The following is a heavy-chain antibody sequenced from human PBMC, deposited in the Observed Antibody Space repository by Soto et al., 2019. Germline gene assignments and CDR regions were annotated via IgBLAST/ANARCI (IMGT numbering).Heavy chain of an antibody. CDR1: GGSFSGYY. CDR2: INHSGST. J-gene: IGHJ4*02. CDR3: ASSPYYYGSGSLDY. V-gene: IGHV4-34*01. D-gene: IGHD3-10*01. Sequence: SETLSLTCAVYGGSFSGYYWSWIRQPPGKGLEWIGEINHSGSTNYNPSLKSRVTISVDTSKNQFSLKLSSVTAADTAVYYCASSPYYYGSGSLDYWGQGTLVTVSS.